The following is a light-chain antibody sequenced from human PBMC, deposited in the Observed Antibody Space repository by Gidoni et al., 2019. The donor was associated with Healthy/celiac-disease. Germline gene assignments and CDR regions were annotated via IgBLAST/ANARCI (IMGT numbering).Light chain of an antibody. CDR2: GAS. CDR3: QHEET. CDR1: QSVSSN. J-gene: IGKJ1*01. V-gene: IGKV3-15*01. Sequence: EIVMTQSPATLSVSPGERATLSCRASQSVSSNLAWYQQKPGQAPRLLIYGASTRATGIPARFSGSGSGTEFTLTISSLQSEDFAVYCCQHEETFXQXTKVEIK.